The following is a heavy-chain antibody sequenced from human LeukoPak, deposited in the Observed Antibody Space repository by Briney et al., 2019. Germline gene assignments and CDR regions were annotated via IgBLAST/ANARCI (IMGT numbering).Heavy chain of an antibody. Sequence: SESLSLTCAVSGGSISSGGYYWSWLRQPPGKGLEWSGYIYHSGNTYYNPSLKSRVTISVDRSKNQFSLKLSSVTAADTAVYYCASEIGVGAFDIWGQGTMVTVSS. CDR1: GGSISSGGYY. D-gene: IGHD1-26*01. V-gene: IGHV4-30-2*01. CDR3: ASEIGVGAFDI. CDR2: IYHSGNT. J-gene: IGHJ3*02.